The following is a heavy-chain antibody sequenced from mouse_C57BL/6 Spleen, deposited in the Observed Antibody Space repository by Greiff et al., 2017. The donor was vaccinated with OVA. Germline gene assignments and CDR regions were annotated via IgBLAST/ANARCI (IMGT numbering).Heavy chain of an antibody. CDR2: IWSGGST. Sequence: VMLVESGPGLVQPSQSLSITCTVSGFSLTSYGVHWVRQSPGKGLEWLGVIWSGGSTDYNAAFISRLSISKDNSKSQVFFKMNSLQADDTAIYYCAGQEDYYAMDYWGQGTSGTVSS. J-gene: IGHJ4*01. V-gene: IGHV2-2*01. CDR3: AGQEDYYAMDY. CDR1: GFSLTSYG.